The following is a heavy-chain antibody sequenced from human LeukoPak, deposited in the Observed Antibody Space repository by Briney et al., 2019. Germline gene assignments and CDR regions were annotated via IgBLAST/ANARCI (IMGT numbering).Heavy chain of an antibody. CDR3: AREGGDYWSYSSSLYWFDP. D-gene: IGHD6-13*01. J-gene: IGHJ5*02. V-gene: IGHV4-38-2*02. CDR2: IYHSGST. CDR1: GYSISSGYY. Sequence: PSETLSLTCTVSGYSISSGYYWGWIRQPPGKGREGIGSIYHSGSTYYNPSLKSRVTISVDTSKNQFSLKLSSVTAADTAVYYCAREGGDYWSYSSSLYWFDPWGQGTLVTVSS.